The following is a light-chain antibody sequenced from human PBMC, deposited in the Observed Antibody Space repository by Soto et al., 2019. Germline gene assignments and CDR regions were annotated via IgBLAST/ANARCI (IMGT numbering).Light chain of an antibody. J-gene: IGKJ1*01. CDR3: HQGYRIPWT. V-gene: IGKV1-39*01. Sequence: DTQMTQSPSSLSASVGDRITITCRASENLSTYLNWYQQKPGKAPKLLIYGAFTLQGGVPPRFSGRGSGTEFTLTISSLQPEDFGTYYCHQGYRIPWTFGQGTTVEVK. CDR1: ENLSTY. CDR2: GAF.